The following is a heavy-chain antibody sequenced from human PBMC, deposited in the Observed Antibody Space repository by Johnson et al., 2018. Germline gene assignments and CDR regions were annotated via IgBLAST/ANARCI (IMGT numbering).Heavy chain of an antibody. D-gene: IGHD2-15*01. Sequence: EVQLVETGGGFVQPGGSLRLSCAASGFTFTTYWMHWVRQAPGKRLVWVSRIDTDGRSTTYADSVKGRFTTSRDNAKNTLYLQMNSLRAGDTAVYHCARGVGCGGGSCYPDAFDIWGQGTMVTVSS. V-gene: IGHV3-74*03. J-gene: IGHJ3*02. CDR1: GFTFTTYW. CDR2: IDTDGRST. CDR3: ARGVGCGGGSCYPDAFDI.